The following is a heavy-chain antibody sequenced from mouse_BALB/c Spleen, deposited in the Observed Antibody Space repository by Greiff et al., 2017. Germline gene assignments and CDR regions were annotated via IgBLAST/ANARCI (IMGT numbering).Heavy chain of an antibody. CDR1: GFNIKDTY. J-gene: IGHJ4*01. Sequence: VQLQQSGAELVKPGASVKLSCTASGFNIKDTYMYWVKQRPEQGLEWIGRIDPANGNTKYDPKFQGKATITADTSSNTAYLQLSSLTSEDTAVYYCARYGGPMDYWGQGTSVTVSS. CDR3: ARYGGPMDY. V-gene: IGHV14-3*02. CDR2: IDPANGNT. D-gene: IGHD1-1*01.